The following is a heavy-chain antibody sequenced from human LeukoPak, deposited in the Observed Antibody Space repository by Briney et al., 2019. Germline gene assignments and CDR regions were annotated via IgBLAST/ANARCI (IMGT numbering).Heavy chain of an antibody. Sequence: SETLSLTCTVSGGSISSYYWSWIRQPAGKGLEWIGRIYTSGSTNYNPSLKSRVTMSVDTSKNQFSLKLSSVTAADTAVYYCARESAVSGYYGMDVWGQGTTVTVSS. J-gene: IGHJ6*02. D-gene: IGHD6-19*01. CDR2: IYTSGST. CDR1: GGSISSYY. CDR3: ARESAVSGYYGMDV. V-gene: IGHV4-4*07.